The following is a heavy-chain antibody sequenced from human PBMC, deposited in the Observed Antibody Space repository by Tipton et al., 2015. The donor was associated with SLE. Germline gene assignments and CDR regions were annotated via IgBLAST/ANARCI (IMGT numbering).Heavy chain of an antibody. CDR2: IYGGGST. Sequence: TLSLTCTVSGGSISSHYWSWIRQPPGKGLEWIGYIYGGGSTNYNPSLKSRVSMSVDTSRNQFSLKLNSVTTADTAVYYCARQRRIAAGGKLGWFDPWGQGTLVTVSS. J-gene: IGHJ5*02. D-gene: IGHD6-13*01. CDR3: ARQRRIAAGGKLGWFDP. CDR1: GGSISSHY. V-gene: IGHV4-59*11.